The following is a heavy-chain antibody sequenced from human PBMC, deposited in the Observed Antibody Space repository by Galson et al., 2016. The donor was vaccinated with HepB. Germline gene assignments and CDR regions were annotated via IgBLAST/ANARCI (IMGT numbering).Heavy chain of an antibody. J-gene: IGHJ6*02. D-gene: IGHD3-10*01. CDR2: GDT. CDR3: ARAGSSVAYEALDV. Sequence: GDTTSAQKFQGRVTMARDTSTRTVYMELNSLRDADAAVYYCARAGSSVAYEALDVWGQGTTVTVSS. V-gene: IGHV1-46*01.